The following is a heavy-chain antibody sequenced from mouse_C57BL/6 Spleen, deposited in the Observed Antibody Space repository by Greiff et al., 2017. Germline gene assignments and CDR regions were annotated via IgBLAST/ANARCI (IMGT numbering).Heavy chain of an antibody. CDR1: GYSITSGYY. D-gene: IGHD2-1*01. Sequence: VQLKESGPGLVKPSQSLSLTCSVTGYSITSGYYWNWIRQFPGNKLEWMGYISYDGSNNYNPSLKNRISITRDTSKNQFFLKLNSVTTEDTATXYCARDYGNYVGVDYWGQGTSVTVSS. CDR3: ARDYGNYVGVDY. CDR2: ISYDGSN. V-gene: IGHV3-6*01. J-gene: IGHJ4*01.